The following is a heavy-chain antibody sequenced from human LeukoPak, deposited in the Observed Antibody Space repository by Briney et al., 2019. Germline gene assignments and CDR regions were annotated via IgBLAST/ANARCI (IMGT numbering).Heavy chain of an antibody. CDR2: ISYGGSNK. Sequence: GGSLRLSCAASGFTFSSYAMHWVRQAPGKGLEWVAVISYGGSNKYYADSVKGRFTISRDNSKNTLYLQMNSLRAEDTAVYYCARDGDYGDYFDYWGQGTLVTVSS. D-gene: IGHD4-17*01. J-gene: IGHJ4*02. CDR3: ARDGDYGDYFDY. V-gene: IGHV3-30*04. CDR1: GFTFSSYA.